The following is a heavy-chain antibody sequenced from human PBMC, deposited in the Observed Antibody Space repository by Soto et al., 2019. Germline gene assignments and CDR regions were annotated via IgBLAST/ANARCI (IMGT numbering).Heavy chain of an antibody. D-gene: IGHD6-19*01. CDR3: ARRVIAVAGKDYGMDV. Sequence: PGESLKISCKGSGYSFTSYWISWVRQMSGKGLEWMGRIDPSDSYTNYSPSFQGHVTISADKSISTAYLQWSSLKASDTAMYYCARRVIAVAGKDYGMDVWGQGTTVTVSS. CDR1: GYSFTSYW. V-gene: IGHV5-10-1*01. CDR2: IDPSDSYT. J-gene: IGHJ6*02.